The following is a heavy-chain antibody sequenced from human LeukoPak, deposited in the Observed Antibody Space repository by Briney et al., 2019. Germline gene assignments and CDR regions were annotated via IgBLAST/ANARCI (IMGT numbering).Heavy chain of an antibody. V-gene: IGHV4-61*02. J-gene: IGHJ3*02. CDR2: IYTSGST. Sequence: SETLSLTCTVSGGSISSGSYYWSWIRQPAGKGLEWIGRIYTSGSTNYNPSLKSRVTISVDTSKNQFSLKLSSVTAADTAVYYCARVYGAGYDFRGAFDIWGQGTMVTVSS. D-gene: IGHD5-12*01. CDR3: ARVYGAGYDFRGAFDI. CDR1: GGSISSGSYY.